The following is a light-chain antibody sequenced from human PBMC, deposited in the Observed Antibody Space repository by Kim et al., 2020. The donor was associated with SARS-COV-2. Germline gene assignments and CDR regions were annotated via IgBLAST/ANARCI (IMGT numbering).Light chain of an antibody. CDR3: QQYVSSPRT. CDR1: QTVRNNY. J-gene: IGKJ1*01. Sequence: EIVLMQSPDTLSLSPGERATLSCRASQTVRNNYLAWYRQKPGQAPRLLIHGASASATGIADRFSRSGSGTDFTLTISRLEPEDFAVYYCQQYVSSPRTFGQGAKVDIK. CDR2: GAS. V-gene: IGKV3-20*01.